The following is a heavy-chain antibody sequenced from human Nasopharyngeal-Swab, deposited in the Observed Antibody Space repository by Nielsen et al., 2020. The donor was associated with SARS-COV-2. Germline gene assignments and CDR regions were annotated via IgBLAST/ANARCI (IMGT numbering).Heavy chain of an antibody. Sequence: WIRQPPGKGLEWVSSISSSSSYIYYADSVKGRFTVSRDNATNSLYLQMNSLRAGDTAIYYCARDAPPARLGYWGQGTLVTVSS. CDR3: ARDAPPARLGY. J-gene: IGHJ4*02. V-gene: IGHV3-21*01. D-gene: IGHD1-1*01. CDR2: ISSSSSYI.